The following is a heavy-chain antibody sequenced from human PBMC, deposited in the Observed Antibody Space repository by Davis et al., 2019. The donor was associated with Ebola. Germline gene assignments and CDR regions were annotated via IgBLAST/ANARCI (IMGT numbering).Heavy chain of an antibody. CDR3: ATSRDGPAAIVNV. D-gene: IGHD2-2*02. CDR2: ISAYNGNT. Sequence: ASVKVSCKASGYTFTSYGISWVRQAPGQGLEWMGWISAYNGNTNYAQKLQGRVTITADESTSTAYMELSSLRSEDTAVYYCATSRDGPAAIVNVWGKGTTVTVSS. V-gene: IGHV1-18*01. J-gene: IGHJ6*04. CDR1: GYTFTSYG.